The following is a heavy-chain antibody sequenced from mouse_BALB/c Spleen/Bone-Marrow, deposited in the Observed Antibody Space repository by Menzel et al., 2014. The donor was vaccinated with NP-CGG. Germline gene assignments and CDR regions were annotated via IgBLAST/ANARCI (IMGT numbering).Heavy chain of an antibody. CDR3: TRGLGAMDY. Sequence: QVQLKESGAELVRPGASVKLSCKAFGYTFTSYWINWVKQRPGQGLEWIGNIYPSDSYANYNQKFKDKATLTVDKSSSTAYMQLSSPTSEDSAGYYCTRGLGAMDYWGQGTSVTVSS. CDR2: IYPSDSYA. CDR1: GYTFTSYW. V-gene: IGHV1-69*02. D-gene: IGHD3-3*01. J-gene: IGHJ4*01.